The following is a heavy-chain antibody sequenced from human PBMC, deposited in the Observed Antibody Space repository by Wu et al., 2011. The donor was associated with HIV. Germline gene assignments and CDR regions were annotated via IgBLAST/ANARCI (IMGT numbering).Heavy chain of an antibody. D-gene: IGHD2-15*01. CDR3: AGGYCSGGSCYYNGMDV. Sequence: QVQLVQSGAEVKKPGSSVKVSCKASGGTFSSSAISWVRQAPGQGLEWMGGVIPIFGTPNYAQKFQGRVTITTDESTSTAYMELSSLRSEDTTVYYCAGGYCSGGSCYYNGMDVWGQGTKVTVSS. V-gene: IGHV1-69*05. CDR1: GGTFSSSA. J-gene: IGHJ6*02. CDR2: VIPIFGTP.